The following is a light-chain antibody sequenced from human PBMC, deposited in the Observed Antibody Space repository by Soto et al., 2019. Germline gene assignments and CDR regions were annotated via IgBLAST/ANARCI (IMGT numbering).Light chain of an antibody. J-gene: IGLJ2*01. CDR3: TSYAGRNNVV. Sequence: QSVLTQPPSASGSSGQSVTISCTGTSSDIGVYNYVSWYQQYPGKAPKLMIYEVSKRPSGVPDRFSGSKSGNTASLTVSGLQAEDEADYYCTSYAGRNNVVFGGGTKLNVL. CDR1: SSDIGVYNY. CDR2: EVS. V-gene: IGLV2-8*01.